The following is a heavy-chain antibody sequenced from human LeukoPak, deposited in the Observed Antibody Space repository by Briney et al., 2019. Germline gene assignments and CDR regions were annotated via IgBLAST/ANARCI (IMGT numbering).Heavy chain of an antibody. CDR2: IIPIFGTA. J-gene: IGHJ4*02. V-gene: IGHV1-69*05. Sequence: ASVKVSCKASGGTFSSYAISWVRQAPGQGLEWMGRIIPIFGTANYAQKFQGRVTITTDESTSTAYMELSRLRSEDTAVYYCARESGYSYGLYYFDYWGQGTLVTVSS. D-gene: IGHD5-18*01. CDR1: GGTFSSYA. CDR3: ARESGYSYGLYYFDY.